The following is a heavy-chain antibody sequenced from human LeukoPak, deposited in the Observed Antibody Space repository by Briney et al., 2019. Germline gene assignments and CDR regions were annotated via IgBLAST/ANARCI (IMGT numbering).Heavy chain of an antibody. D-gene: IGHD6-19*01. CDR2: IYSDSSDT. V-gene: IGHV3-23*03. CDR3: AKRLNHNYFEY. CDR1: GFTFSSYA. J-gene: IGHJ4*02. Sequence: GGSLRLSCAASGFTFSSYAMSWVRQAPGKGLEWVSDIYSDSSDTYYADSVKGRFSISRDDSKNTLYLQMYSLRTEDTATYYCAKRLNHNYFEYWGRGTLVTVSS.